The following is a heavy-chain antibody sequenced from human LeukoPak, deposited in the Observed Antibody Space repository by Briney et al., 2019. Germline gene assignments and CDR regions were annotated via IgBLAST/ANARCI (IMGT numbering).Heavy chain of an antibody. Sequence: GGSLRLSCAASGFTFSSHWMHWVRQVPGKGLEWVSSISSSSSYIYYADSVKGRFTISRDNAKNSLYLQMNSLRAEDTAVYYCASNHLGVVTAKFDYWGQGTLVTVSS. J-gene: IGHJ4*02. CDR2: ISSSSSYI. CDR3: ASNHLGVVTAKFDY. CDR1: GFTFSSHW. D-gene: IGHD2-21*02. V-gene: IGHV3-21*01.